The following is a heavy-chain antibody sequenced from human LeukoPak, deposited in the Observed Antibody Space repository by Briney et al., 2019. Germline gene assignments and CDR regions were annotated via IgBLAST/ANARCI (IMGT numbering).Heavy chain of an antibody. CDR3: GTSPNYYDSSGYMDY. V-gene: IGHV3-23*01. CDR2: ISASGGST. Sequence: GGSLRLSCAASGFTFSSYAMSWVRQAPGKGLEWVSAISASGGSTYYAASVKGRFTISRDNSKHTLYLQMNSLRAEGTAVYYWGTSPNYYDSSGYMDYWGQGTLVTVTS. CDR1: GFTFSSYA. J-gene: IGHJ4*02. D-gene: IGHD3-22*01.